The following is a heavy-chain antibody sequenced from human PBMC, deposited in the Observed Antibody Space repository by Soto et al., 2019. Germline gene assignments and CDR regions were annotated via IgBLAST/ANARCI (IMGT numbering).Heavy chain of an antibody. CDR3: AKDPEVVVTAPDY. J-gene: IGHJ4*02. Sequence: GGSLRLSCAASGFTFSSYAMNWVRQAPGKGLEWVSAISGSGGSTYYVDSVKGRFTISRDNSRNTLYLQMNSLRAEDTAVYYCAKDPEVVVTAPDYWGQGTLVTVSS. CDR1: GFTFSSYA. D-gene: IGHD2-21*02. CDR2: ISGSGGST. V-gene: IGHV3-23*01.